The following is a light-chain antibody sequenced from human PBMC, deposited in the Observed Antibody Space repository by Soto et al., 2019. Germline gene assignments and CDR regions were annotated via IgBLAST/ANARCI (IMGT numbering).Light chain of an antibody. CDR1: QSVSIN. V-gene: IGKV3-15*01. CDR3: EQYDKWPPIT. CDR2: GAS. Sequence: EIVMTQSPSTLSVTSGERAPLSFTSSQSVSINLAWYQQKFGQAPSLLIFGASTRAAGVPARFSGSGSGTEFTLTISSVQSEDFAVYYCEQYDKWPPITFGQGTRLEIK. J-gene: IGKJ5*01.